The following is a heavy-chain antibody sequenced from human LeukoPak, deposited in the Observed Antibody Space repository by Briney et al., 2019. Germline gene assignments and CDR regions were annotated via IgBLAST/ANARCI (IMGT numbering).Heavy chain of an antibody. CDR1: GFTFSSYE. Sequence: PGGSLRLSCAASGFTFSSYEMNWVRQAPGKGLEWVSYISSSGSTIYYADSVKGRFTISRDNAKNSLYLQMNSLRAEDTAVYYCARDAKYCSGGSCPYYYYYYMDVWGKGTTVTISS. V-gene: IGHV3-48*03. CDR3: ARDAKYCSGGSCPYYYYYYMDV. D-gene: IGHD2-15*01. CDR2: ISSSGSTI. J-gene: IGHJ6*03.